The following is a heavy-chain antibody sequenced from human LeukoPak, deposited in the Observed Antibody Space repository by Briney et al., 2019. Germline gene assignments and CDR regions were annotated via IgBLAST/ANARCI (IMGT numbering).Heavy chain of an antibody. J-gene: IGHJ4*02. CDR3: ARQKVVGDVYFDY. V-gene: IGHV4-59*08. Sequence: PSETLSLTCSVSGGSISGYYWSWIRQPPGKGLEWIGYIYYSGRTNHNPSLKSRVTISVDTSKNQFSLKLSSVTAADTAVYYCARQKVVGDVYFDYWGQGTLVTVSS. D-gene: IGHD2-15*01. CDR2: IYYSGRT. CDR1: GGSISGYY.